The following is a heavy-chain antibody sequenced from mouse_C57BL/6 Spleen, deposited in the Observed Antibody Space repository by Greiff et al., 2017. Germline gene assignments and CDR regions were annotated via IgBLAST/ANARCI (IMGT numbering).Heavy chain of an antibody. CDR3: ARGGYCGSSSYYFDY. J-gene: IGHJ2*01. Sequence: EVKLLESGGGLVKPGGSLKLSCAASGFTFSSYAMSWVRQTPEKRLEWVAAISDGGSYTYYPDNVKGRFTISIDNAKNNLYLQMSHLKSEDTAMYDCARGGYCGSSSYYFDYWGQGTTLTVSS. CDR2: ISDGGSYT. CDR1: GFTFSSYA. D-gene: IGHD1-1*01. V-gene: IGHV5-4*03.